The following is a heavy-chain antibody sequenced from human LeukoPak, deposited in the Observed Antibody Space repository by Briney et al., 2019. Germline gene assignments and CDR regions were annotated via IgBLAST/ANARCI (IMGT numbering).Heavy chain of an antibody. Sequence: PGGSLRLSCAASGFTFSSYSMNWVRQAPGKGLEWVSSISSSSSYIYYADSVKGRFTISRDNAKNSLYLQMNSLRAEGTAVYYCARELFRAFDIWGQGTMVTVSS. V-gene: IGHV3-21*01. CDR1: GFTFSSYS. J-gene: IGHJ3*02. D-gene: IGHD2/OR15-2a*01. CDR2: ISSSSSYI. CDR3: ARELFRAFDI.